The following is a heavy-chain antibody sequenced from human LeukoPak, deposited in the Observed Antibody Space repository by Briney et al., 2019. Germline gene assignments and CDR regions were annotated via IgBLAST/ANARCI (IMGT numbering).Heavy chain of an antibody. Sequence: SVKVSCKASGGTFSSYAISWVRQAPGQGLEWMGGIIPIFGTANYAQKFQGRVTITADESTSTAYMELSSLRSEDTAVYYCATADWNSMRAFDYWGQGTLVTVSS. D-gene: IGHD1-7*01. V-gene: IGHV1-69*13. CDR1: GGTFSSYA. CDR3: ATADWNSMRAFDY. J-gene: IGHJ4*02. CDR2: IIPIFGTA.